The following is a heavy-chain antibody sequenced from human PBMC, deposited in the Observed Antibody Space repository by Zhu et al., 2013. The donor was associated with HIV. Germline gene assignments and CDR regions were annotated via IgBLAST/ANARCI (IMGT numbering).Heavy chain of an antibody. CDR3: ARGAAARRGPAYY. V-gene: IGHV3-33*01. D-gene: IGHD6-6*01. Sequence: VQLVESGGGVVQPGRSLRLSCAASGFTFSSYGMHWVRQAPGKGLEWVAVIWYDGSNKYYADSVKGRFTISRDNSKNTLYLQMNSLRAEDTAVYYCARGAAARRGPAYYWGQGTLVTVSS. J-gene: IGHJ4*02. CDR1: GFTFSSYG. CDR2: IWYDGSNK.